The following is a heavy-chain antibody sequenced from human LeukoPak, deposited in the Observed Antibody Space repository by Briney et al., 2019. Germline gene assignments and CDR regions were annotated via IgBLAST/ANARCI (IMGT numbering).Heavy chain of an antibody. CDR1: GFTFRTYA. J-gene: IGHJ4*02. CDR2: IGGGGLDT. CDR3: AKDSGGGHDPYFDY. Sequence: GGSLRLSCAGSGFTFRTYAMSWVRQAPGKGLEWVSVIGGGGLDTYYADSVKGRFTISRDNSKNTLYLQMNSLRAEDTALYYCAKDSGGGHDPYFDYWGQGTLVTVSS. D-gene: IGHD1-26*01. V-gene: IGHV3-23*01.